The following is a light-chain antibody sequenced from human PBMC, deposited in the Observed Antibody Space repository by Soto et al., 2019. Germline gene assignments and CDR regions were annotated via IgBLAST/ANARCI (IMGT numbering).Light chain of an antibody. Sequence: QSALTQPASVSGSPGQSITISCTGTSSDVGAYNLVSWYQQHPGRAPKLFIFDVSDRPSGVSTRFSGSKSGNTSSLTISGLQAADEAFYYCSSSTNTSTLVFGGGTKLTVL. J-gene: IGLJ3*02. CDR3: SSSTNTSTLV. V-gene: IGLV2-14*03. CDR2: DVS. CDR1: SSDVGAYNL.